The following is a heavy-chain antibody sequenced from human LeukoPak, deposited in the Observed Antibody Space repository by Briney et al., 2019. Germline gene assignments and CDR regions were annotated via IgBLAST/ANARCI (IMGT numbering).Heavy chain of an antibody. V-gene: IGHV4-34*01. CDR1: GGSFSGYY. J-gene: IGHJ5*02. CDR3: ARGLDP. CDR2: INHSGST. Sequence: SETLSLTCAVYGGSFSGYYWSWIRQPPGKGLEWIGKINHSGSTNYNPSLKSRVTISVDTSKNQFSLKLSSVTAADTAVYYCARGLDPWGQGTLVTVSS.